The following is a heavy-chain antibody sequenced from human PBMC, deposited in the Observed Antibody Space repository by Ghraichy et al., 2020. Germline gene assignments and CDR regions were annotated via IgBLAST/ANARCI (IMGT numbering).Heavy chain of an antibody. CDR3: ARDFRNWNYGLYFDY. Sequence: GGPLRLSCAASGFTFSSYWMSWVRQAPGKGLEWVANIKQDGSEKYYVDSVKGRFTIPRDNAKNSLYLQMNSLRAEDTAVYYCARDFRNWNYGLYFDYWGQGTLVTVSS. J-gene: IGHJ4*02. D-gene: IGHD1-7*01. V-gene: IGHV3-7*01. CDR1: GFTFSSYW. CDR2: IKQDGSEK.